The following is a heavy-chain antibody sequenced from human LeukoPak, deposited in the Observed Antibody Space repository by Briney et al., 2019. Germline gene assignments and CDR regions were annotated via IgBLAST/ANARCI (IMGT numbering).Heavy chain of an antibody. V-gene: IGHV3-23*01. CDR1: GFTFSSYA. D-gene: IGHD6-6*01. CDR2: ISGSGVST. J-gene: IGHJ4*02. Sequence: GGSLRLSCAASGFTFSSYAMSWVRQAPGKGLEWISSISGSGVSTSYADSVKGRFTLSRDNSKNTLYLQMNSLRAEDTAVYYCAKHERMPARLVYFDSWGQGTLVTVSS. CDR3: AKHERMPARLVYFDS.